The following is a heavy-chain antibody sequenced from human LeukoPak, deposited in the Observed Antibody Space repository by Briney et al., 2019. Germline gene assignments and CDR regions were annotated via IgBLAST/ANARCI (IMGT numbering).Heavy chain of an antibody. CDR1: GGSISSSSYY. J-gene: IGHJ6*03. V-gene: IGHV4-39*01. CDR2: IYYSGST. CDR3: ARRHYYGSGSYYYYMDV. D-gene: IGHD3-10*01. Sequence: PSETLSLTCTVSGGSISSSSYYWGWIRQPPGKGLEWIRSIYYSGSTYYNPSLKSRVTISVDTSKNQFSLKLSSVTAADTAVYYCARRHYYGSGSYYYYMDVWGRGTTVTVSS.